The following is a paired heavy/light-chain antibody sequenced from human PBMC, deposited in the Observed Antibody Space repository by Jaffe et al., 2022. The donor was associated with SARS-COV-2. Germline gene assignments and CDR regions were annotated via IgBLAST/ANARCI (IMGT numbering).Light chain of an antibody. CDR2: GAS. J-gene: IGKJ4*01. CDR3: QQYNDWPPLT. V-gene: IGKV3-15*01. Sequence: EVVMTQSPATLSVSPGERATLSCRASQFVSTNLAWYQQKPGQAPRLLIYGASTRATTIPARFSGSGSGTEFTLTISSLQSEDFAVYYCQQYNDWPPLTFGGGTKVEIK. CDR1: QFVSTN.
Heavy chain of an antibody. Sequence: QVQLVQSGAEVRRPGASVKVSCKTSGFMFTGYYMHWVRQAPGQGLEWMGWIDPNSGGTNYARKFQDRVTLTRETSTRTAYMELSRLRSDDRAVYYCAREVGGTVVFFDYWGQGTLVTVSS. CDR1: GFMFTGYY. V-gene: IGHV1-2*02. CDR2: IDPNSGGT. D-gene: IGHD1-26*01. CDR3: AREVGGTVVFFDY. J-gene: IGHJ4*02.